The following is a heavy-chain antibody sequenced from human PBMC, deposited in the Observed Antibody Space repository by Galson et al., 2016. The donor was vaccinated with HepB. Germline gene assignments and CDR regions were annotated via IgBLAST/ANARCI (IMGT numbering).Heavy chain of an antibody. CDR2: INPNSGGT. Sequence: SVKVSCKASGYSITDYYLNWVRQAPGEGLEWMGWINPNSGGTYYAQKFQGRVTMTLNTSITTGYLELSRLRSDDTAVYYCARFRLVGARHGLDVWGQGTTVTVSS. J-gene: IGHJ6*02. D-gene: IGHD1-26*01. CDR1: GYSITDYY. CDR3: ARFRLVGARHGLDV. V-gene: IGHV1-2*02.